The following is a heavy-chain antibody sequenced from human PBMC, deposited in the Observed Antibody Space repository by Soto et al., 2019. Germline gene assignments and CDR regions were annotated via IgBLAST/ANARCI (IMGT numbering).Heavy chain of an antibody. Sequence: QVQLEESGGGLVKPGGSLRLSCAASGFTFSAVYMSWIRQAPNKGLEYISYISSSGTSANYADSVKGRFTISRDNAKNSPYLQMNSLRAEDTAVYYCARDRGAVTSPYFDYWGQGALVTVSS. CDR1: GFTFSAVY. V-gene: IGHV3-11*05. CDR2: ISSSGTSA. J-gene: IGHJ4*02. CDR3: ARDRGAVTSPYFDY. D-gene: IGHD3-10*01.